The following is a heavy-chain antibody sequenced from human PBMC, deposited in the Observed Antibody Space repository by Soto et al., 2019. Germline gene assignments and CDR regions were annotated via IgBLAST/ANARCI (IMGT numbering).Heavy chain of an antibody. D-gene: IGHD3-10*01. CDR3: AGGYGSGRYLGSDWFDP. CDR2: VYQSGSA. Sequence: QVQLQESGPGLVKPSGTLSLICAVSGGSISSTNWWRWVRQPPGKGLEWIGEVYQSGSANYNPSLMSRVTISVDKSKNQCSLKLSSVTAADTAVYYCAGGYGSGRYLGSDWFDPWGQGTLVTVSS. V-gene: IGHV4-4*02. CDR1: GGSISSTNW. J-gene: IGHJ5*02.